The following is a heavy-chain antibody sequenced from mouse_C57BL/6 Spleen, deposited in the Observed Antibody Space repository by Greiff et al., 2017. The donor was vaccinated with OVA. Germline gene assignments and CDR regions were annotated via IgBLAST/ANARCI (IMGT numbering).Heavy chain of an antibody. CDR3: ARQGDYDVWYFDV. D-gene: IGHD2-4*01. Sequence: EVKLVESGGDLVKPGGSLKLSCAASGFTFSSYGMSWVRQTPDKRLEWVATISSGGSYTYYPASVKGRFTISRDNAKNTLDLQMSSLKSEDTAMYYCARQGDYDVWYFDVWGTGTTVTVSS. CDR1: GFTFSSYG. J-gene: IGHJ1*03. CDR2: ISSGGSYT. V-gene: IGHV5-6*01.